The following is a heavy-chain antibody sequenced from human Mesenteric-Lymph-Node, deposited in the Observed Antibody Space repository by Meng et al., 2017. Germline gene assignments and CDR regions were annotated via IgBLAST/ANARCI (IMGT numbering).Heavy chain of an antibody. CDR3: AREPTYWYSSSWYYRVDGMDV. CDR2: ISYDGSNK. D-gene: IGHD6-13*01. CDR1: GFTFSSYA. Sequence: GESLKISCAASGFTFSSYAMHWVRQAPGKGLEWVAVISYDGSNKYYADSVKGRFTISRDNSKNTLYLQMNSLRAEDTAVYYCAREPTYWYSSSWYYRVDGMDVWGQGTTVTVSS. V-gene: IGHV3-30*04. J-gene: IGHJ6*02.